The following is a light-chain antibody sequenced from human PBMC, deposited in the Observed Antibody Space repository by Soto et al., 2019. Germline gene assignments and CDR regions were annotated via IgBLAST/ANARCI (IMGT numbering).Light chain of an antibody. V-gene: IGLV1-40*01. CDR3: QPYDSSLSGSGV. J-gene: IGLJ1*01. Sequence: QSLLTQPPSVSGAPGQRVTISCTGSSSNIGAGYDVNWYQQLPGTAPKLLIDGNSNRPSGVPDRFSGSKSGTSASLAITGLQAEDEADYYCQPYDSSLSGSGVFGTGTKVTVL. CDR1: SSNIGAGYD. CDR2: GNS.